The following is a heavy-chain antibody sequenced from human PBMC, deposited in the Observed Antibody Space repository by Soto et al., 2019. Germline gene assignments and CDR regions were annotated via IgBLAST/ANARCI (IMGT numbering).Heavy chain of an antibody. CDR2: ISPMFGAA. D-gene: IGHD3-10*01. V-gene: IGHV1-69*19. CDR3: AREVQVHTPAFVY. Sequence: QVQLVQSGAETKKPGSSVKVSCQSSGGTFNTYAMNWVRQAPGQGPEWMGDISPMFGAANYAPKFQGRVTITADESTGTSYMQLISLTSEDTALYFCAREVQVHTPAFVYWGQGTLVTVSS. J-gene: IGHJ4*02. CDR1: GGTFNTYA.